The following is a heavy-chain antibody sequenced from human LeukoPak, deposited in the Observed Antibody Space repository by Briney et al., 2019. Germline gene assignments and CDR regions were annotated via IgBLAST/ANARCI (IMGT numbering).Heavy chain of an antibody. Sequence: GASVTVSCKASGYTFTSYDINWVRQATGQGLEWMGWMNPNSGNTGYAQKFQGRVTITRNTSISTAYMELSSLRSEDTAVYYCARGIAARLGRAFDIWGQGTMVTVSS. J-gene: IGHJ3*02. D-gene: IGHD6-6*01. CDR3: ARGIAARLGRAFDI. V-gene: IGHV1-8*03. CDR1: GYTFTSYD. CDR2: MNPNSGNT.